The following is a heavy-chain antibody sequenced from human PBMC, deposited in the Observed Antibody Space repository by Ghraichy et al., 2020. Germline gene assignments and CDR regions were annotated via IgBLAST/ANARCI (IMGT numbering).Heavy chain of an antibody. Sequence: SETLSLTCTVSGYSISSPYYWGWIRQPPGKGLEWIGSVYHSGNTYYNPSLKSRITISVDTSKNQFSLKLSSVTAADTAAYYCAREGVGGTTGSYFQHWGQGTLVTVSS. CDR3: AREGVGGTTGSYFQH. CDR2: VYHSGNT. J-gene: IGHJ1*01. CDR1: GYSISSPYY. D-gene: IGHD1-26*01. V-gene: IGHV4-38-2*02.